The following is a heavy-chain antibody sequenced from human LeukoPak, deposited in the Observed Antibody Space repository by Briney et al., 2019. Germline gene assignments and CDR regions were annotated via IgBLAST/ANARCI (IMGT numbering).Heavy chain of an antibody. CDR2: ISSSSSYI. CDR3: ARAPYLWFGTI. CDR1: GFTFSSYS. V-gene: IGHV3-21*01. D-gene: IGHD3-10*01. J-gene: IGHJ4*02. Sequence: RPGGSLRLSCAASGFTFSSYSMNWVRQAPGKGLEWVSSISSSSSYIYYVDSVKGRFTISRDNAKNSLYLQMNSLRAEDTAVYYCARAPYLWFGTIWGQGTLVTVSS.